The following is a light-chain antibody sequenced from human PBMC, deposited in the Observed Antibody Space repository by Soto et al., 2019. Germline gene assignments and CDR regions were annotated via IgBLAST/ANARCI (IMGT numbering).Light chain of an antibody. Sequence: ERVMTQSPVTLSVSPGESVTLSCRASQSVGTNLAWYQQKPGQAPSLLIYGVSTRATGIPTRFSGSESGRQFTLTISILQSEDFAVYYYQQYNNWPQTFGQGTKVEIK. J-gene: IGKJ1*01. CDR2: GVS. V-gene: IGKV3-15*01. CDR1: QSVGTN. CDR3: QQYNNWPQT.